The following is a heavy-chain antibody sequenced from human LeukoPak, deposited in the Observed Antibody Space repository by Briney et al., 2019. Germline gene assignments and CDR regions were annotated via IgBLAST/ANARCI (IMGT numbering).Heavy chain of an antibody. V-gene: IGHV7-4-1*02. CDR3: ARVVLGSGSYYNVLDY. J-gene: IGHJ4*02. CDR1: GGTFSSYA. Sequence: GSVKVSCKASGGTFSSYAISWVRQAPGQGLEWMGWINTNTGNPTYAQGFTGRFVFSLDTSVSTAYLQISSLKAEDTAVYYCARVVLGSGSYYNVLDYWGQGTLVTVSS. CDR2: INTNTGNP. D-gene: IGHD3-10*01.